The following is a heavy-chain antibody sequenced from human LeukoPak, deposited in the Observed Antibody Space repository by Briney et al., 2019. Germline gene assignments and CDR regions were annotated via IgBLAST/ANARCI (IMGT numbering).Heavy chain of an antibody. Sequence: GESLKVSCKGSGYSFTSYWIGWVRQMPGKGLEWMGIIYPGDPDTRYSPSFQGQVTISADKVISTAYLQWSSLKASDTAMYYCARSYYIVVVPAAMGEYYFDYWGQGTLVTVSS. CDR3: ARSYYIVVVPAAMGEYYFDY. CDR2: IYPGDPDT. D-gene: IGHD2-2*01. CDR1: GYSFTSYW. V-gene: IGHV5-51*01. J-gene: IGHJ4*02.